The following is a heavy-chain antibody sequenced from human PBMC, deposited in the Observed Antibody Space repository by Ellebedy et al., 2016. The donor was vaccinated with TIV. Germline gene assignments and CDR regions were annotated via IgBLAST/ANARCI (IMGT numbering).Heavy chain of an antibody. CDR3: ARRASYGDYAVQVNPWFDP. Sequence: GGSLRLSCAGSGFTFNDFWMSWVRQAPGKGLEWVASIQQDGGEKDYVDSVRGRFTISRDNAKNSLFLQMNSLRVEDTAVYYCARRASYGDYAVQVNPWFDPWGQGTLVTVSS. J-gene: IGHJ5*02. D-gene: IGHD4-17*01. CDR1: GFTFNDFW. CDR2: IQQDGGEK. V-gene: IGHV3-7*01.